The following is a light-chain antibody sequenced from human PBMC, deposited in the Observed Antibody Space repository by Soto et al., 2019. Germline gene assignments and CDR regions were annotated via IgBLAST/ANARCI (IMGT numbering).Light chain of an antibody. Sequence: QSALTQPASVSGSPGQSITISCTGTSSDVGGYNYVSWYQQLTGEAPKLMIFDVTSRPSGVSDRFSGSKSGNTASLSISGLQAEDEAVYYCSSYTGSNRHVLFGGGTKLTVL. CDR3: SSYTGSNRHVL. V-gene: IGLV2-14*03. CDR2: DVT. CDR1: SSDVGGYNY. J-gene: IGLJ3*02.